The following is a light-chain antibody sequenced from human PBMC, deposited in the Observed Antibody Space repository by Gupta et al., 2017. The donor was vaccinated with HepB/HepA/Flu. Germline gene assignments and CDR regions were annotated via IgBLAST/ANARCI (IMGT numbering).Light chain of an antibody. CDR3: QQQNKWPQT. J-gene: IGKJ5*01. V-gene: IGKV3-15*01. CDR2: GAS. Sequence: EIVMTQSPATLSVSPGERATLSCRASQSVSSNLAWYQQKPGQAPRLLIYGASTRATGIPAGLSGSGSGRAFTLPISSLQSADFSVYYCQQQNKWPQTFGQGTRLEIK. CDR1: QSVSSN.